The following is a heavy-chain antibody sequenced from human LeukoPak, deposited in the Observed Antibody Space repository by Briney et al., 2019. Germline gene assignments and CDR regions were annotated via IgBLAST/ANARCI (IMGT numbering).Heavy chain of an antibody. V-gene: IGHV3-23*05. CDR1: GFTFSSYA. CDR2: IYNTGAT. Sequence: PGGSLRLSCAAYGFTFSSYAMNWVRQAPGKGLEWVSSIYNTGATHYAESVKGRFTISRDNSKNTLFLQMNSLRAEDMAVYYCARIEWERLGRAFDIWGQGTMVTVSS. J-gene: IGHJ3*02. CDR3: ARIEWERLGRAFDI. D-gene: IGHD1-26*01.